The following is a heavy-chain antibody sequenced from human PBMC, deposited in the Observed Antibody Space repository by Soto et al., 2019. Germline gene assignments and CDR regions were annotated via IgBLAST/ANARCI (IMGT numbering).Heavy chain of an antibody. J-gene: IGHJ5*02. CDR3: AKDRIVVVPAAIPNWFDP. D-gene: IGHD2-2*02. CDR2: SGSGGGT. V-gene: IGHV3-23*01. CDR1: GFTFSSYD. Sequence: GGSLRLSCAASGFTFSSYDMHWVRQAPGKGLEWVSASGSGGGTYYADSVKGRFTISRDNSKNTLYLQMNSLRAEDTAVYYCAKDRIVVVPAAIPNWFDPWGQGTLVTVSS.